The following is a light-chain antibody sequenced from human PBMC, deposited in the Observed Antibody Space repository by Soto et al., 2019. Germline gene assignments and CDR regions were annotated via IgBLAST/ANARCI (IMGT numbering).Light chain of an antibody. CDR1: QSIASY. CDR2: ATS. CDR3: QQSYSILWT. V-gene: IGKV1-39*01. Sequence: DIQMTHSPSSLSASVGDRVTITCRASQSIASYLNWYQQKPGKAPDLLIYATSTLQSGVPSRFSGSGSGTDFTLTISSLQPEDFATYYCQQSYSILWTFGQGTKVDI. J-gene: IGKJ1*01.